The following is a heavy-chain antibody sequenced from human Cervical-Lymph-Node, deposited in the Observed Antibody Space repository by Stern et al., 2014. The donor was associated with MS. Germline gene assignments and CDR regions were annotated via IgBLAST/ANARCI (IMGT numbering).Heavy chain of an antibody. Sequence: DQLVESGTEVKKPGASVKVSCKASGYTFSAYYVHWVRPAPGQGLEWMGRINGHTGDTNYAQKFQGRVTMDRDPSISTAYLELASLRSDDTAVYYCAREGRSTVTTAAAYWGQGTLVTVSS. V-gene: IGHV1-2*06. CDR3: AREGRSTVTTAAAY. CDR2: INGHTGDT. D-gene: IGHD4-17*01. J-gene: IGHJ4*02. CDR1: GYTFSAYY.